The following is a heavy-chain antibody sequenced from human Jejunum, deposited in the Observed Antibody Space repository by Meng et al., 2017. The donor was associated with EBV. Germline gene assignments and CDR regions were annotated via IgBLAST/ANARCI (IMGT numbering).Heavy chain of an antibody. CDR2: INAGTGEI. CDR3: TRGTVTTGAYFDL. Sequence: QVQLVQSGAEVKQPGASCKVSCKASGYTFINYAIHWVRQAPGQRLEWMGWINAGTGEIRYSQKFQGRVTITSEASASTAYMELSSLRSEDTALYYCTRGTVTTGAYFDLWGRGTLVTVAS. D-gene: IGHD4-17*01. V-gene: IGHV1-3*01. CDR1: GYTFINYA. J-gene: IGHJ2*01.